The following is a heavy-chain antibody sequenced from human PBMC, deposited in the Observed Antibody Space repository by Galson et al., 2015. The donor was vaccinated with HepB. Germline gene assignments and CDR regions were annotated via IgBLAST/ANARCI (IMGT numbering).Heavy chain of an antibody. J-gene: IGHJ3*02. CDR3: ANPPYQLPRNDAFDI. CDR2: ISGSGGST. D-gene: IGHD2-2*01. V-gene: IGHV3-23*01. Sequence: SLRLSCAASGFTFSSYAMSWVRQAPGKGLEWVSAISGSGGSTYYADSVKGRFTISRDNSKNTLYLQMNSLRAEDTAVYYCANPPYQLPRNDAFDIWGQGTMVTVSS. CDR1: GFTFSSYA.